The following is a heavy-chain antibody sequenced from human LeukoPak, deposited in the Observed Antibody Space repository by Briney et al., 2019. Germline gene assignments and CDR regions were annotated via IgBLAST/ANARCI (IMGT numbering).Heavy chain of an antibody. CDR3: ARGIAVDYYWYFDL. CDR1: GGSISSYY. D-gene: IGHD6-19*01. Sequence: SETLSLTCTVSGGSISSYYWSWIRQPAGKGLEWIGRIYTSGGTNYNPSLKSRATMSVDTSKNQFSLKLSSVTAADTAVYYCARGIAVDYYWYFDLWGRGTLVTVSS. V-gene: IGHV4-4*07. CDR2: IYTSGGT. J-gene: IGHJ2*01.